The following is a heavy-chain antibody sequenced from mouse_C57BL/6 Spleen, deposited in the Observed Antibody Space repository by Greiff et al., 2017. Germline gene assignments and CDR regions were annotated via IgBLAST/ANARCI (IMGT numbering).Heavy chain of an antibody. CDR2: IWSDGST. D-gene: IGHD2-3*01. Sequence: VQRVESGPGLVAPSQSLSITCTVSGFSLTSYGVHWVRQPPGKGLEWLVVIWSDGSTTYNSALKSRLSISKDNSKSQVFLKMNSLQTDDTAMYYCARHFDGYPYYFDYWGQGTTLTVSS. V-gene: IGHV2-6-1*01. CDR3: ARHFDGYPYYFDY. J-gene: IGHJ2*01. CDR1: GFSLTSYG.